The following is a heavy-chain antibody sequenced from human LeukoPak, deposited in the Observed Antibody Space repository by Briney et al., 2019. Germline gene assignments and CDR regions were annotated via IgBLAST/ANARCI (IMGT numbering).Heavy chain of an antibody. V-gene: IGHV4-39*07. CDR2: IYHSGST. J-gene: IGHJ6*03. D-gene: IGHD1-26*01. CDR1: GGSISSSSYY. CDR3: ARERDLLYYYYIDV. Sequence: SETLSLTCTVSGGSISSSSYYWGWIRQPPGKGLEWIGSIYHSGSTYYNPSLKSRVTISVDTSKNQFSLKLSSVTAADTAVYYCARERDLLYYYYIDVWGKGTTVTISS.